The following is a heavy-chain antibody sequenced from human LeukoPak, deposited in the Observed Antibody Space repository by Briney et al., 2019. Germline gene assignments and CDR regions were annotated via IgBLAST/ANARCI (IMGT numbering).Heavy chain of an antibody. CDR1: GFSFSSYE. CDR3: AREGSKNGYNFPIDY. V-gene: IGHV3-21*01. CDR2: ISSSSSYI. Sequence: GGSLRLSCAASGFSFSSYEMNWVRQAPGKGLEWVSSISSSSSYIYYADSVKGRFTISRDNAKNSLYLQMNSLRAEDTAVYYCAREGSKNGYNFPIDYWGQGTLVTVSS. J-gene: IGHJ4*02. D-gene: IGHD5-24*01.